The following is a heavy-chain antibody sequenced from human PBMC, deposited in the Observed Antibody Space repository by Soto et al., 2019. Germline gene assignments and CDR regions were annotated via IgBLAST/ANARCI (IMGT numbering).Heavy chain of an antibody. CDR2: IKSDGSST. D-gene: IGHD3-10*01. Sequence: EEQLVESGGDLVQPGGSLRLSCAASGLTFSSYWMHWVRQAPGKGLVWVSRIKSDGSSTSYADSVEGRFTISRDNAKNTVYLQMNSLRGEDTAVYYCASDNGHGTYYPPSWGQGTLVTVSS. CDR1: GLTFSSYW. CDR3: ASDNGHGTYYPPS. V-gene: IGHV3-74*01. J-gene: IGHJ5*02.